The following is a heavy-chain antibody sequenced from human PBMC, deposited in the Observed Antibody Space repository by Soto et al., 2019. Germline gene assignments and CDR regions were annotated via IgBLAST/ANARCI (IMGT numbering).Heavy chain of an antibody. CDR2: IGTTGDT. D-gene: IGHD3-22*01. Sequence: EVQLVESGGGLVQPGGSLRLSCSASGFTFSSYDMHWVRQGTGKGLEWVSAIGTTGDTYYAGSVKGRFTISRENAKNSFYLQMNSLRAGDTAIYFCARAIGPTLFDYLGQGTLVTVSS. CDR3: ARAIGPTLFDY. V-gene: IGHV3-13*04. J-gene: IGHJ4*02. CDR1: GFTFSSYD.